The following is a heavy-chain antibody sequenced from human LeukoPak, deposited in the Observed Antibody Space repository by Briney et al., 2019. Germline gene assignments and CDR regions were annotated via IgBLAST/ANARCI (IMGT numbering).Heavy chain of an antibody. V-gene: IGHV3-7*03. Sequence: GGSLRLSCAASEFTFSSYSMNWVRQAPGKGPEWVAYINHDGTETNYLDSVKGRFTVSRDNVKNSLYLQMNSLRADDTAVYYCATTAGRTGGNSWGQGALVTVSS. CDR1: EFTFSSYS. CDR2: INHDGTET. D-gene: IGHD3-16*01. J-gene: IGHJ4*02. CDR3: ATTAGRTGGNS.